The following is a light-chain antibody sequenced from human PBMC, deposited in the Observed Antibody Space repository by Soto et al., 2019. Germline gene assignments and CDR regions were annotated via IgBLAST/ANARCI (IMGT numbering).Light chain of an antibody. J-gene: IGKJ1*01. Sequence: EPVTTQSPATLSAPPGERATLSCRASQSVSSNLAWYQQKPGQPPRLLIYDASSRATGIPARFSGSGSGTDFTLTISSLEPEDFAVYYCQQYGSSGTFGQGTKVDIK. CDR2: DAS. CDR1: QSVSSN. V-gene: IGKV3D-15*01. CDR3: QQYGSSGT.